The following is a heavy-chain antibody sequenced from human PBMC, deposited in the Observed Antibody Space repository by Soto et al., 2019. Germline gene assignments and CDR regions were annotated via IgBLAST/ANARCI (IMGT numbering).Heavy chain of an antibody. V-gene: IGHV3-53*01. CDR3: ARDLGVAGYYDSSGYYWDAFDI. J-gene: IGHJ3*02. D-gene: IGHD3-22*01. CDR2: IYSGGST. CDR1: GFTVSSNY. Sequence: QSGGSLRLSCAASGFTVSSNYMSWVRQAPGKGLEWVSVIYSGGSTYYADSVKGRFTISRDNSKNTLYLQMNSLRAEDTAVYYCARDLGVAGYYDSSGYYWDAFDIWGQGTMVTVSS.